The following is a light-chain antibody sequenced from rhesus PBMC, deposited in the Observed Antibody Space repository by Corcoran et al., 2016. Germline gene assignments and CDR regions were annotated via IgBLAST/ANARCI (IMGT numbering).Light chain of an antibody. J-gene: IGLJ1*01. CDR3: CSFTTTMTFI. Sequence: QSAPTQPPSVSGSPGQSVTISCTGTSSDIGGYNYVSWFQPHPGKAPNLLIYGVSHRPSGVSDRFSGSRSANTASLTISGLQAEDEGDYYCCSFTTTMTFIFGSGTRLTVL. CDR1: SSDIGGYNY. CDR2: GVS. V-gene: IGLV2S7*01.